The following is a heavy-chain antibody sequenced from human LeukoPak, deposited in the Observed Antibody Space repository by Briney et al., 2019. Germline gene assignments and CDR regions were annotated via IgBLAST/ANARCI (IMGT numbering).Heavy chain of an antibody. Sequence: SETLSLTCTVPGGSIISYYWSWIRQPPGKGLEWIGYIYYSGSTNYNPSLKSRVTISVDTSKNQFSLKLSSVTAADTAVYYCARVMVLGVADTIDPWGQGTLVTVSS. CDR3: ARVMVLGVADTIDP. V-gene: IGHV4-59*01. CDR2: IYYSGST. D-gene: IGHD6-19*01. CDR1: GGSIISYY. J-gene: IGHJ5*02.